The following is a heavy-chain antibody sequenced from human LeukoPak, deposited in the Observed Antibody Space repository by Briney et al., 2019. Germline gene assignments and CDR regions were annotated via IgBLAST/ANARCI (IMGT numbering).Heavy chain of an antibody. Sequence: NSSETLSLTCTVSGGSISSGGYYWSWIRQHPGKGLEWIGYIYYSGSTYYNPSLKSRVTISVDTSKNQFSLKLSSVTAADTAVYYCARDIPPNYDFWSGYPYGMDVWGQGTTVTVSS. CDR3: ARDIPPNYDFWSGYPYGMDV. CDR2: IYYSGST. CDR1: GGSISSGGYY. J-gene: IGHJ6*02. D-gene: IGHD3-3*01. V-gene: IGHV4-31*03.